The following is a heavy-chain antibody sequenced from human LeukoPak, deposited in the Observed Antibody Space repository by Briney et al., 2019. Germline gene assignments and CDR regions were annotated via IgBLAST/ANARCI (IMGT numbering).Heavy chain of an antibody. D-gene: IGHD1-1*01. Sequence: SETLSLTCTVSGGSISSYYWSWIRQPPGKGLEWIGYIYYSGSTNYNPSLKSRVTISVDTSKNQFSLKLSSVTAADTAVYYCAITGTASAFDIWGQGTMVTVSS. CDR2: IYYSGST. CDR3: AITGTASAFDI. V-gene: IGHV4-59*01. CDR1: GGSISSYY. J-gene: IGHJ3*02.